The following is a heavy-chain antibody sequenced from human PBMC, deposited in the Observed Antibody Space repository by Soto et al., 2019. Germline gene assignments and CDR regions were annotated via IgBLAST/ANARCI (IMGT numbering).Heavy chain of an antibody. D-gene: IGHD4-17*01. CDR1: GFTFSNYA. Sequence: GGSLRLSCVVSGFTFSNYAMIWVRQAPGKGLEWVSSISSSGGSTYYADSVKGRFTISRDNSKNTLYLQMNSLRAEDTAVYYCAKDPYYGGNSVVPYDYWGQGTLVTVSS. CDR2: ISSSGGST. V-gene: IGHV3-23*01. J-gene: IGHJ4*02. CDR3: AKDPYYGGNSVVPYDY.